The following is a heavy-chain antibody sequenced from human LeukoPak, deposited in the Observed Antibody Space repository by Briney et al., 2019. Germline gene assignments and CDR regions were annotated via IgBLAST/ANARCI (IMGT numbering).Heavy chain of an antibody. V-gene: IGHV3-43*02. CDR2: ISGDGGST. CDR3: AKDEYCGGDCYHAWVDAFDI. Sequence: QPGGSLRLSCAASGFTFDDYAMHWVRHAPGKGLEWVSLISGDGGSTYYADSVKGRFTISRDNSKNSLYLQMNSLRTEDTALYYCAKDEYCGGDCYHAWVDAFDIWGQGTMVTVSS. CDR1: GFTFDDYA. D-gene: IGHD2-21*02. J-gene: IGHJ3*02.